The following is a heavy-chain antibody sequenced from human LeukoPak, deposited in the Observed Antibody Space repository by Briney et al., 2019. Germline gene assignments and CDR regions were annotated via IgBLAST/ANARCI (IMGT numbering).Heavy chain of an antibody. CDR1: EFTFSSYA. J-gene: IGHJ4*02. Sequence: GGSLRLSCAASEFTFSSYAMHWVRQAPGKGLEWVAVISYDGSNKYYADSVKGRFTISRDNSKNTLYLQMNSLRAEDTAVYYCARDGVSGWYEYYFDYWGQGTLVTVSS. CDR3: ARDGVSGWYEYYFDY. V-gene: IGHV3-30-3*01. CDR2: ISYDGSNK. D-gene: IGHD6-19*01.